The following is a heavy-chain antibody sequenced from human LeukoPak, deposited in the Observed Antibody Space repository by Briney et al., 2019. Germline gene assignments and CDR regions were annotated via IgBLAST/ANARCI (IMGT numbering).Heavy chain of an antibody. CDR3: ARELGAFDI. CDR1: GFTSSSYT. CDR2: ISSSSSYI. V-gene: IGHV3-21*01. D-gene: IGHD7-27*01. J-gene: IGHJ3*02. Sequence: GGSLKLSCAASGFTSSSYTMNWVRQAPGKGLEWVSSISSSSSYIYYADSLKGRFTISRDNAKNSLYLQMNSLRAEDTAVYYCARELGAFDIWGQGTMVTVSS.